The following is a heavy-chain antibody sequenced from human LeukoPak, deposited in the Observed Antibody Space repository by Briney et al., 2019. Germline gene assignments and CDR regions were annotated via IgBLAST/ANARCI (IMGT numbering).Heavy chain of an antibody. D-gene: IGHD3-3*01. Sequence: ASVKVSCKASGYTFTSYGISWVRQAPGQGLEWMGWISAYNGNTNYAQNLQGRVTMTTDTSTSTAYMELRSLRSDDTAVYYCARDRRYYDFWSGYYPPICGMDVWGQGTTVTVSS. CDR3: ARDRRYYDFWSGYYPPICGMDV. CDR1: GYTFTSYG. J-gene: IGHJ6*02. CDR2: ISAYNGNT. V-gene: IGHV1-18*01.